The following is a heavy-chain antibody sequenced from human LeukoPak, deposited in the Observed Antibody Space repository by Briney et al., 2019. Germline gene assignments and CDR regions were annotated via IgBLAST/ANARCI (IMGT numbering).Heavy chain of an antibody. CDR1: GFILSNYA. V-gene: IGHV3-23*01. CDR2: ISGGGGGT. CDR3: ARGGEYYGSGSYSPFDY. Sequence: PGGSLRLSCATSGFILSNYAMSWVRQAPGKGPEWVSGISGGGGGTYYADSVKGRFTISRAKSKNTLYLQMNSLRAEDTAVYYCARGGEYYGSGSYSPFDYWGQGTLVTVSS. J-gene: IGHJ4*02. D-gene: IGHD3-10*01.